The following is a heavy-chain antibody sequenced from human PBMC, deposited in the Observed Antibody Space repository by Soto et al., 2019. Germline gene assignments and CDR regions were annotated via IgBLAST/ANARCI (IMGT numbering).Heavy chain of an antibody. CDR1: GFTFSSYA. CDR3: ARDGQYSYGTFDY. CDR2: ISYDGSNK. D-gene: IGHD5-18*01. J-gene: IGHJ4*02. Sequence: QVQLVESGGGVVQPGRSLRLSCAASGFTFSSYAMHWVSQAPGKGLEWVAVISYDGSNKYYADSVKGRFTISRDNSKNTLYLQMNSLRAEDTAVYYCARDGQYSYGTFDYWGQGTLVTVSS. V-gene: IGHV3-30-3*01.